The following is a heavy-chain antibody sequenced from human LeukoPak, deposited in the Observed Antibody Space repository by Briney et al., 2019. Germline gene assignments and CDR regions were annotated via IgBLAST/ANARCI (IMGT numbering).Heavy chain of an antibody. CDR2: IYPGDSDT. V-gene: IGHV5-51*01. Sequence: GESLKISCKGSGYSFTSYWIGWVRQMPGKGLEWMGIIYPGDSDTRYSPSFQGQVTISADKSISTAYLQWSSLKASDTAMYYCARREVVGASEGFFDYWGQGTLVTVSS. CDR1: GYSFTSYW. D-gene: IGHD1-26*01. CDR3: ARREVVGASEGFFDY. J-gene: IGHJ4*02.